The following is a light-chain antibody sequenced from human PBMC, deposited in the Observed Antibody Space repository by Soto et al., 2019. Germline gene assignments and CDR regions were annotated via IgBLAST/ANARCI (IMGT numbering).Light chain of an antibody. CDR3: SSYSSTSTTYV. CDR2: EVN. J-gene: IGLJ1*01. Sequence: QSVLTQPASVSGSPGRSITISCTGTSSDVGSHNYVSWYQQHPGKAPKLIIFEVNSRPSGVSNRFSGSKSGSAASLTISGLQAEDEADYYCSSYSSTSTTYVFGGGTKVTVL. V-gene: IGLV2-14*01. CDR1: SSDVGSHNY.